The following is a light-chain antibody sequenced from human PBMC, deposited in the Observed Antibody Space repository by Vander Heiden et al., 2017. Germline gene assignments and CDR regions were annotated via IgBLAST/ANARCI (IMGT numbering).Light chain of an antibody. CDR2: WAS. V-gene: IGKV4-1*01. J-gene: IGKJ5*01. CDR1: QSVLSDSNNKNF. CDR3: QQYYSSHIT. Sequence: DIVMTQSPDPLAVSLGERATINCKTSQSVLSDSNNKNFLSWYQQKPGQSPRLLIYWASTRESGVPDRFSGSGSGTDFTLSISSLQAEDVAIYYCQQYYSSHITFGQGTRLEIK.